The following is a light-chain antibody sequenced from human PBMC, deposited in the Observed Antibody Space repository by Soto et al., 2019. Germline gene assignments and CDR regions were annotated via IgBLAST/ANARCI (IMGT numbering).Light chain of an antibody. CDR3: QQYGSSRWT. CDR1: QSVSSIY. J-gene: IGKJ1*01. CDR2: GAS. V-gene: IGKV3-20*01. Sequence: EIVLTQSPGTLSLSPGERATLSCRASQSVSSIYLAWYQQKPGQAPRLLIYGASSRATGIPDRFSGSGSGTYFTITISRLEPEDFAVYYCQQYGSSRWTFGQGTKVEI.